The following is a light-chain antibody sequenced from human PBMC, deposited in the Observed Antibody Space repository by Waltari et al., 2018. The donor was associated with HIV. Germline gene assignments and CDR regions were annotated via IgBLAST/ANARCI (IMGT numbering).Light chain of an antibody. CDR1: SGSVASNY. V-gene: IGLV6-57*01. CDR2: EDN. Sequence: NFMLTQPHSVSESPGKTVTISCTRSSGSVASNYVQWYQQRPGRSPTTVIYEDNQRPAGVPDRFSGSIDSSSNSASLTISGLKTEDEADYYCQSYDSRNHVVFGGGTKLTVL. CDR3: QSYDSRNHVV. J-gene: IGLJ2*01.